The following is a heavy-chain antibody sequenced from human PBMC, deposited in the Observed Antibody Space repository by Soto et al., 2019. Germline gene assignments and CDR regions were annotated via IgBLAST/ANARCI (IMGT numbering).Heavy chain of an antibody. D-gene: IGHD7-27*01. J-gene: IGHJ6*02. CDR3: ARRAGDQDYYYGMDV. CDR2: IYPGDSDT. CDR1: GYSFTSYW. V-gene: IGHV5-51*01. Sequence: GESLKISCKGSGYSFTSYWIGWVRQMPGKGLEWMGIIYPGDSDTRYSPSFQGQVTISADKSISTAYLQWSSLKASDTAMYYCARRAGDQDYYYGMDVWGQGTTVTVSS.